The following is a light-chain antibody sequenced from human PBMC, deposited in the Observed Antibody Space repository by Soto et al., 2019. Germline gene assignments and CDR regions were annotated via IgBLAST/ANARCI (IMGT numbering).Light chain of an antibody. Sequence: DIQMTQSPSTVSASVGDGVTITCRASQPISSWLAWFRQRPGKAPELLIYAASTLHSGVPSRFSCSGSGTDFALPISSLQPEDFATYYCQQASSFPHPFGQGTRVDIK. CDR2: AAS. CDR3: QQASSFPHP. V-gene: IGKV1-12*01. J-gene: IGKJ2*01. CDR1: QPISSW.